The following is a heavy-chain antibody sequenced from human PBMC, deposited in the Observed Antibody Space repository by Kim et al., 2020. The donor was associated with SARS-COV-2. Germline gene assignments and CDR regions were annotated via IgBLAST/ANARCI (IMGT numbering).Heavy chain of an antibody. CDR2: IYYSGST. D-gene: IGHD4-17*01. V-gene: IGHV4-59*13. J-gene: IGHJ4*02. CDR3: ARVGTEVTTLTFRTYPEYYFDY. CDR1: GGSISSYY. Sequence: SETLSLTCTVSGGSISSYYWSWIRQPPGKGLEWIGYIYYSGSTNYNPSLKSRVTISVDTSNNQFSLKLSSVTAADTAVYYCARVGTEVTTLTFRTYPEYYFDYWGQGTLVTVSS.